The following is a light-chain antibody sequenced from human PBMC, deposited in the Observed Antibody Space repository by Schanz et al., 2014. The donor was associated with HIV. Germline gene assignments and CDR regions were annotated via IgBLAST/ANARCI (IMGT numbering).Light chain of an antibody. CDR1: SSDVGGYNY. Sequence: QSALTQPPSASGSPGQSVTISCTGTSSDVGGYNYVSWYQQHPGKAPKLMIYEVIKRPSGVPDRFSGSKSGSTASLTVSGLQAEDEADYYCSSYAGSNKDVFGTGIKVTVL. V-gene: IGLV2-8*01. J-gene: IGLJ1*01. CDR2: EVI. CDR3: SSYAGSNKDV.